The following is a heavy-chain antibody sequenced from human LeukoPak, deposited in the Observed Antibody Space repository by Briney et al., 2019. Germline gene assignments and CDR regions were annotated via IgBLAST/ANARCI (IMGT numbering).Heavy chain of an antibody. CDR3: ARYYYDSSGYYPSFDY. CDR2: IYSGGRT. V-gene: IGHV3-66*01. J-gene: IGHJ4*02. CDR1: GFSVSRNY. Sequence: PGGSLRLSCAASGFSVSRNYMTWVRQAPGKGLEWVSVIYSGGRTDYADSVKGRFTISRDNAKNSLYLQMNSLRAEDTAVYYCARYYYDSSGYYPSFDYWGQGTLVTVSS. D-gene: IGHD3-22*01.